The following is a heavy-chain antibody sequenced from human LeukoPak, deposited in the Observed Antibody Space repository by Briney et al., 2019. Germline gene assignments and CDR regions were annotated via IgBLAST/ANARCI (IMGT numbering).Heavy chain of an antibody. V-gene: IGHV3-23*05. J-gene: IGHJ4*02. Sequence: GGSLRLSCAASGFTFSSYAMSWVRQAPVKGLEWVSHINNNGGSTSYADSVKGRFTISRDNSKNTLYVQLNSLRAEDTAVYYCAKPHTPYCSGATCYLFDFWGQGTLVTVSS. CDR2: INNNGGST. CDR1: GFTFSSYA. CDR3: AKPHTPYCSGATCYLFDF. D-gene: IGHD2-15*01.